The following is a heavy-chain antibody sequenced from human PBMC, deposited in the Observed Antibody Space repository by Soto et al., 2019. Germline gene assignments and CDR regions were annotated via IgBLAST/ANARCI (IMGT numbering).Heavy chain of an antibody. CDR3: ATGPNSVRYYVGDFDY. CDR2: INQDGTEK. CDR1: GLAFSTHW. J-gene: IGHJ4*02. D-gene: IGHD3-10*01. V-gene: IGHV3-7*01. Sequence: LRLSCAASGLAFSTHWMTWVRQAPGKGLEWVANINQDGTEKYYMDSVRGRFTIFRDNTKNSLFLQMNSLRAEDTALYYCATGPNSVRYYVGDFDYRGLGTMVT.